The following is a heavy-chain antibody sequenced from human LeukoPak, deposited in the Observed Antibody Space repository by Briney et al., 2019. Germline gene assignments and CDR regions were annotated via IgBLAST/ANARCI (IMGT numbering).Heavy chain of an antibody. D-gene: IGHD2-8*01. J-gene: IGHJ6*03. CDR2: INPNSGDT. CDR1: GYTFTVYY. V-gene: IGHV1-2*02. Sequence: ASVKVSCKASGYTFTVYYMHWVRQAPGQGLEWRGWINPNSGDTKYAQKFQGRVTMTRDTSISTAYMELTRLRSDDTAVYYCARGGLRVMVYRLYYMDVWGKGTTVTVSS. CDR3: ARGGLRVMVYRLYYMDV.